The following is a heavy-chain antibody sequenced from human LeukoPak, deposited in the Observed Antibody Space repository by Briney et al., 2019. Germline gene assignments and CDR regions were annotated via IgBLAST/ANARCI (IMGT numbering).Heavy chain of an antibody. D-gene: IGHD5-12*01. Sequence: SETLSLTCAVYGGSFSGYYWSWIRQPPGKGLEWIGEIKHSGSTNYNPSLKSRVTISVDTSKNQFSLKLSSVTAADTAVYYCAGGYRYAYYNYYYMDVWGKGTTVTVSS. CDR1: GGSFSGYY. CDR2: IKHSGST. J-gene: IGHJ6*03. CDR3: AGGYRYAYYNYYYMDV. V-gene: IGHV4-34*01.